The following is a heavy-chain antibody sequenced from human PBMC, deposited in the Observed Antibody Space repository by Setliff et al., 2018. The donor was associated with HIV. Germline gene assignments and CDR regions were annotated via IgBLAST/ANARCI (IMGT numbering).Heavy chain of an antibody. CDR3: ARISVASRYNSDMDV. CDR2: IRSDETNK. D-gene: IGHD5-12*01. V-gene: IGHV3-30*02. J-gene: IGHJ6*03. Sequence: GGSLRLSCAASGFTFSGAEIHWVRQAPGKGLEWVAFIRSDETNKYYSDSVKGRFTISRDTSKNTLFLQINSLRPEDTAVYYCARISVASRYNSDMDVWGKGTTVTVSS. CDR1: GFTFSGAE.